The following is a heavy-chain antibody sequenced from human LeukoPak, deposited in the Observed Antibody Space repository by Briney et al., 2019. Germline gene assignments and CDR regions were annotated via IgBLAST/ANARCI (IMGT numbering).Heavy chain of an antibody. CDR2: ISYDGSNK. J-gene: IGHJ4*02. Sequence: GGSLRLSCAASGFTFSRYAMSWVRQAPGKGLEWVAVISYDGSNKYSADSVKGRFTISRDNSKNTLYLQMNSLRAEDTAVYYCAKDLGVSDFDYWGQGTLVTVSS. CDR1: GFTFSRYA. V-gene: IGHV3-30-3*01. CDR3: AKDLGVSDFDY.